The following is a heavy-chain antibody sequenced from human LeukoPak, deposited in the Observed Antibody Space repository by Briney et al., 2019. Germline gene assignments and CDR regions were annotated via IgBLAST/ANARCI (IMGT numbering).Heavy chain of an antibody. V-gene: IGHV1-69*05. Sequence: RASVKVSCKASGYTFTSYGISWVRQAPGQGLEWMGGIIPIFGTANSAQKFQGRVTITTDESTSTAYMELSSLRSEDTAVYYCARGMGEAATTLGQVNYYYYYMDVWGKGTTVTVSS. J-gene: IGHJ6*03. D-gene: IGHD6-13*01. CDR2: IIPIFGTA. CDR1: GYTFTSYG. CDR3: ARGMGEAATTLGQVNYYYYYMDV.